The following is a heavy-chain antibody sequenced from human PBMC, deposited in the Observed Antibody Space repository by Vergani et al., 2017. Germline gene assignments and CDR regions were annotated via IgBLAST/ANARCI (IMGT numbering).Heavy chain of an antibody. CDR1: GFSFGSYG. V-gene: IGHV3-30*03. D-gene: IGHD2-2*02. Sequence: QVQLVESGGNVVQSGTSLRLSCAASGFSFGSYGMHWVRQSPGKGLEWVAVISNDGGNKYYADSVKGRFTIYKDNTVDMLSLQMNSLRPDDTAVYYCVRDRGLCAGGRCYTEAWDYWGQGTPVTVSS. CDR2: ISNDGGNK. CDR3: VRDRGLCAGGRCYTEAWDY. J-gene: IGHJ4*02.